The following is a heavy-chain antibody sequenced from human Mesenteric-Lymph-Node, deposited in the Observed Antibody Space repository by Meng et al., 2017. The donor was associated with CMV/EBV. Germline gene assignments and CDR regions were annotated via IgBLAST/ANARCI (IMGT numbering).Heavy chain of an antibody. V-gene: IGHV4-4*02. Sequence: AVSCSSFSSRYWWSWVRQPPGKGLECIGEIYPDGSTNYNPSLKSRVTISLDKSKNQFSLKLTSMTAADTAFYYCASRDYYDRQPFDPWGQGTLVTVSS. J-gene: IGHJ5*02. CDR1: CSSFSSRYW. D-gene: IGHD3-22*01. CDR2: IYPDGST. CDR3: ASRDYYDRQPFDP.